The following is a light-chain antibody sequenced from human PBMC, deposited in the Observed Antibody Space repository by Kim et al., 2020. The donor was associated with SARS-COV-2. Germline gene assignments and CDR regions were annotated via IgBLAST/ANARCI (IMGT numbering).Light chain of an antibody. J-gene: IGKJ1*01. Sequence: LAPGERATRSCRASQSVSSYLAWYQQKPGQAPRLLIYDASNRATGIPARFSGSGSGTDFTLTISSLEPEDFAVYYCQQRSNWPPTFGQGTKVDIK. V-gene: IGKV3-11*01. CDR3: QQRSNWPPT. CDR1: QSVSSY. CDR2: DAS.